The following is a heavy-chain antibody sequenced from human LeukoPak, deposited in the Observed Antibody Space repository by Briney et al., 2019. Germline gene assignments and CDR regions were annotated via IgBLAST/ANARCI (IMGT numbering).Heavy chain of an antibody. D-gene: IGHD4-17*01. Sequence: PSQTLSLTCTVSGGSISSGDYYWSWIRQPPGKGLEWIGYIYYSGGTYYNPSLKSRVTISVDTSKNQFSLKLSSVTAADTAVYYCARDYGDHGREAFDIWGQGTMVTVSS. CDR2: IYYSGGT. CDR1: GGSISSGDYY. CDR3: ARDYGDHGREAFDI. J-gene: IGHJ3*02. V-gene: IGHV4-30-4*08.